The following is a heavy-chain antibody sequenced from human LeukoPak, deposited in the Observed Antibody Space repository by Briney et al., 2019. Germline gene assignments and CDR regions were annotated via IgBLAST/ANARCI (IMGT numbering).Heavy chain of an antibody. V-gene: IGHV1-69*04. D-gene: IGHD2-21*02. Sequence: GASVKVSCKASGGTFSSYAISWVRQAPGQGLEWMGRIIPILGIANYAQKFQGRVTITADKSTSTAYMELSSLRSEDTAVYYCARDCPRSGGDCYLDYWGQGTLVTVSS. CDR1: GGTFSSYA. J-gene: IGHJ4*02. CDR3: ARDCPRSGGDCYLDY. CDR2: IIPILGIA.